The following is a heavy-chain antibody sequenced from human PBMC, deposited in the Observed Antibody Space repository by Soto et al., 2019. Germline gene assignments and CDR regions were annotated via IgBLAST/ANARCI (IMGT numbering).Heavy chain of an antibody. Sequence: SETLSLTCAVSGYSISSSNWWGWIRQPPGKGLEWIGYIYYSGSTYYNPSLKSRVTMSVDTSKNQFSLKLSSVTAVDTAVYYCARILMGTYDYYYMDVWGKGTTVTVSS. J-gene: IGHJ6*03. D-gene: IGHD2-8*01. V-gene: IGHV4-28*01. CDR3: ARILMGTYDYYYMDV. CDR2: IYYSGST. CDR1: GYSISSSNW.